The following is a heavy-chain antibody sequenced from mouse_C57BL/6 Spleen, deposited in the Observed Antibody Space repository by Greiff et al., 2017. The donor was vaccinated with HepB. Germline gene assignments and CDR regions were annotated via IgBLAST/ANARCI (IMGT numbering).Heavy chain of an antibody. V-gene: IGHV1-80*01. CDR2: IYPGDGDT. CDR3: AREDGNYVKAMDY. Sequence: QVHVKQSGAELVKPGASVKISCKASGYAFSSYWMNWVKQRPGKGLEWIGQIYPGDGDTNYNGKFKGKATLTADKSSSTAYMQLSSLTSEDSAVYFCAREDGNYVKAMDYWGQGTSVTVSS. D-gene: IGHD2-1*01. J-gene: IGHJ4*01. CDR1: GYAFSSYW.